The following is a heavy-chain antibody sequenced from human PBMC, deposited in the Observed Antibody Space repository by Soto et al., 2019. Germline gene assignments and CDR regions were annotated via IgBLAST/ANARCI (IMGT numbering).Heavy chain of an antibody. V-gene: IGHV4-61*01. CDR2: VSKSGST. J-gene: IGHJ4*02. Sequence: PSETLSLTCTVSGGSVSSGSDYRSWIRQPPGKGLQWIGFVSKSGSTNYNPSLRSRVTISVDTSKNQFSLRLTSVTAADTAVYYCARDDSSGYYQFDYWGQGSLVTVSS. CDR3: ARDDSSGYYQFDY. CDR1: GGSVSSGSDY. D-gene: IGHD3-22*01.